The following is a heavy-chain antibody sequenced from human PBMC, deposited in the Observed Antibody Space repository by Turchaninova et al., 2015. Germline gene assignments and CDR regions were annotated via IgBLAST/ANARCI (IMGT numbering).Heavy chain of an antibody. J-gene: IGHJ3*01. V-gene: IGHV4-38-2*01. CDR3: ARTDGYDV. CDR2: MHHSGNT. CDR1: GYSLSSGFY. Sequence: QVQLRESGPGLVKPSETLSLTCAVSGYSLSSGFYWGWVRQFPEKGLEWIASMHHSGNTYYNAPLKSRVTISIDTSKNQLSLQLNSVTAADTAVYFCARTDGYDVWGQGTMVTVSS.